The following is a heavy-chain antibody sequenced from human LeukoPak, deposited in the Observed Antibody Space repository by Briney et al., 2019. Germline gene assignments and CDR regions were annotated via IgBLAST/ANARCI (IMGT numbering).Heavy chain of an antibody. J-gene: IGHJ4*02. Sequence: GGSLRLSCAASGFSFSRSWMHLVRQAPGKGLVWVSRINDDGSIISYGDPVKGRFTISRDNAKNTLYLQMNSLRVEDTGVYYCVKALTGSDDFWGQGTLVTVSS. CDR3: VKALTGSDDF. V-gene: IGHV3-74*01. CDR1: GFSFSRSW. D-gene: IGHD1-20*01. CDR2: INDDGSII.